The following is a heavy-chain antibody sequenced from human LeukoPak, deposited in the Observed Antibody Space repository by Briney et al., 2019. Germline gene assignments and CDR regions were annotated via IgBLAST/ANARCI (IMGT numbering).Heavy chain of an antibody. CDR2: ISYDGSDK. J-gene: IGHJ5*02. CDR3: AKQWSGGSALYWFDH. D-gene: IGHD2-15*01. Sequence: PGGSLRLSCAASGFSFSSYGMHWVRQAPGKGLEGVTVISYDGSDKYYADSVKGRFTISRDNSKNTLYLQMNSLRGEDTAVYYCAKQWSGGSALYWFDHWGQGTLVTVSS. V-gene: IGHV3-30*18. CDR1: GFSFSSYG.